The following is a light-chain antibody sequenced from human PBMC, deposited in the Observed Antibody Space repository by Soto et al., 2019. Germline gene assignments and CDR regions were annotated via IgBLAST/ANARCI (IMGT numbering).Light chain of an antibody. J-gene: IGLJ1*01. CDR2: DVS. V-gene: IGLV2-14*01. CDR3: SSYTSGRIDV. CDR1: SSDVGGYNY. Sequence: QSALTQPASVSGSPGQSITISCTGTSSDVGGYNYVSWYQQHPGKAPKLMIYDVSNRPSGVSNRFSGSKSGNTASLTISGLQAEDEADYYCSSYTSGRIDVFGTGTKLTVL.